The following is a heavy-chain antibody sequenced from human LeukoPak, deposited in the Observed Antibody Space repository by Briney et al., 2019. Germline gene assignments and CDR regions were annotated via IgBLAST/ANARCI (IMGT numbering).Heavy chain of an antibody. CDR1: GFTFSSYG. D-gene: IGHD3-3*01. CDR3: ANLKGVRFLEWLQPPGWFDP. Sequence: GGSLRLSCAASGFTFSSYGMHWVRQAPGKGLEWVAFIRYDGSNKYYADSVKGRFTISRDNSKNTLYLQMNSLRAEDTAVYYCANLKGVRFLEWLQPPGWFDPWGQGTLVTVSS. V-gene: IGHV3-30*02. CDR2: IRYDGSNK. J-gene: IGHJ5*02.